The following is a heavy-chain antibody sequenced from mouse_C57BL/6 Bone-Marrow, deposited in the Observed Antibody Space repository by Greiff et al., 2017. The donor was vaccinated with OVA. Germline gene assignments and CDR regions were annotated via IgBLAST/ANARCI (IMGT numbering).Heavy chain of an antibody. D-gene: IGHD2-2*01. V-gene: IGHV1-59*01. CDR1: GYTFTSYC. Sequence: QVQLQQPGAELVRPGTSVKLSCKASGYTFTSYCMHWVKQRPGQGLEWIGVIDPSDSYTNYNQKFKGKATLTVDTSSSTAYMQLSSLTSEDSAVYYGGREGMVTRGCFSDWGQGTLVTASA. CDR3: GREGMVTRGCFSD. J-gene: IGHJ3*01. CDR2: IDPSDSYT.